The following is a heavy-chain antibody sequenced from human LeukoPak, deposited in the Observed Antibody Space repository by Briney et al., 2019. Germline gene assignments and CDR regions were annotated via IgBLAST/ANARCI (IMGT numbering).Heavy chain of an antibody. CDR3: ARDHVVDGLVFDY. Sequence: PGGSLRLSCVASGFTFNSYWMSWLRQAPGKGLEWVASIKQDGSDKYYVDSVKGRFTISKDNARNSLYLQMNSLRVEDTAVYYCARDHVVDGLVFDYWGQGTLVTVSS. D-gene: IGHD2-15*01. CDR2: IKQDGSDK. CDR1: GFTFNSYW. J-gene: IGHJ4*02. V-gene: IGHV3-7*01.